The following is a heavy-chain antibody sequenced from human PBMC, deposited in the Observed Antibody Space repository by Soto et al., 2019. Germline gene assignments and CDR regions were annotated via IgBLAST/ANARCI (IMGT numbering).Heavy chain of an antibody. J-gene: IGHJ6*02. CDR3: ASTYCGGDCYSHYYYYGMDV. Sequence: QVQLQESGPGLVKPSETLSLTCTVSGGSISSYYWSWIRQPPGKGLEWIGYIYYSGSTNYNPSLKSRVTISVETSKNQFSLKLSSVTAADTAVYYCASTYCGGDCYSHYYYYGMDVWGQGTTVTVSS. CDR1: GGSISSYY. CDR2: IYYSGST. D-gene: IGHD2-21*02. V-gene: IGHV4-59*01.